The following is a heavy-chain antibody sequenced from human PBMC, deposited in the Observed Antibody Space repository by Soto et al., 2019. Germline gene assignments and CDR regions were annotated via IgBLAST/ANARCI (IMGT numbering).Heavy chain of an antibody. CDR3: ARTRKDYVWGSSRLLDY. J-gene: IGHJ4*02. CDR1: GGSISTGYYY. V-gene: IGHV4-30-4*01. D-gene: IGHD3-16*02. Sequence: SETLSLTCTVSGGSISTGYYYWSWIRQPPGKGLEWIGYIYSTGNSYYNPSLKSRVAISIDTSKSQMSLKVSAVTAADTAVYYCARTRKDYVWGSSRLLDYWGQGTLVTVSS. CDR2: IYSTGNS.